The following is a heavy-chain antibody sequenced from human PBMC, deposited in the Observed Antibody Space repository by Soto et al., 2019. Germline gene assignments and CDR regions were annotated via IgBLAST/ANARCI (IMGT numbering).Heavy chain of an antibody. V-gene: IGHV2-5*02. CDR2: IYWDDDK. D-gene: IGHD3-10*01. Sequence: CPTLGNPTQTLPLTRPLSWFSLSTRGVGVGWIPPPPGKALEWLALIYWDDDKRYSPSLKSRLTITKDTSKNQVVLTMTNMDPVDTATYYCAHRRHLWFGDPFDYWGQGTLVTVSS. CDR3: AHRRHLWFGDPFDY. CDR1: WFSLSTRGVG. J-gene: IGHJ4*02.